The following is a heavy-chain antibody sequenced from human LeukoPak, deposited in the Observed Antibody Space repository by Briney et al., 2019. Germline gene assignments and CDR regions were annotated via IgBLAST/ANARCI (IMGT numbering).Heavy chain of an antibody. CDR2: INHSGST. CDR3: ARGRTSYYYGSGSRYFDY. D-gene: IGHD3-10*01. CDR1: GGSISSSSYY. J-gene: IGHJ4*02. Sequence: SETLSLTCTVSGGSISSSSYYWSWIRQPPGKGLEWIGEINHSGSTNYNPSLKSRVTISVDTSKNQFSLKLSSVTAADTAVYYCARGRTSYYYGSGSRYFDYWGQGTLVTVSS. V-gene: IGHV4-39*07.